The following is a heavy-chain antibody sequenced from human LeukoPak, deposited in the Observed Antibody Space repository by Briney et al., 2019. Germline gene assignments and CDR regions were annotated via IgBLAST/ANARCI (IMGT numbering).Heavy chain of an antibody. V-gene: IGHV4-59*01. CDR1: GGSISSYY. Sequence: SETLSLTCTVSGGSISSYYWSWIRQPPGKGLESIGYIYYSGSTNYNPSLKSRVTISVDTSKNQFSLKLSSVTAADTAVYYCARDQSGSPEGFDIWGQGTMVTVSS. D-gene: IGHD1-26*01. J-gene: IGHJ3*02. CDR2: IYYSGST. CDR3: ARDQSGSPEGFDI.